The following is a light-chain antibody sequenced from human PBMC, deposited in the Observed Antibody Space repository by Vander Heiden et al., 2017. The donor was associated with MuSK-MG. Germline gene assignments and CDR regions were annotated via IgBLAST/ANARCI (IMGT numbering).Light chain of an antibody. J-gene: IGLJ2*01. CDR1: NIGRKS. CDR3: QVWDSSSDHVV. CDR2: DDS. V-gene: IGLV3-21*02. Sequence: SSVLTHPPSVSVAPGQAATLTGGGNNIGRKSVDWNQQKPGQAPVLVVYDDSHRPSGIPERFSGSNSGNTATLTISRVEAGDEADYYCQVWDSSSDHVVFGGGTKLTVL.